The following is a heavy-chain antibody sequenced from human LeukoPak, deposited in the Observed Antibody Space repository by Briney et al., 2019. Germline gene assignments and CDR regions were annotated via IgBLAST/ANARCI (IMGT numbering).Heavy chain of an antibody. CDR3: AKAPVTSCRGAYCYPFDS. D-gene: IGHD2-21*01. J-gene: IGHJ4*02. CDR1: GFTFSDYS. Sequence: GGSLRLSCAASGFTFSDYSMNWVRQAPGKGLEWVSAISGSGVSTYYADSVRGRFTISRDNSKNTLYPQMNSLRAEDAAVYFCAKAPVTSCRGAYCYPFDSWGQGTLVTVSS. CDR2: ISGSGVST. V-gene: IGHV3-23*01.